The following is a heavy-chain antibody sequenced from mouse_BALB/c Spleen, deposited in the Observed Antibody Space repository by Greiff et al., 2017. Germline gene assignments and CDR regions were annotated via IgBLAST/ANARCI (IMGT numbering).Heavy chain of an antibody. CDR2: INSNGGST. D-gene: IGHD1-2*01. J-gene: IGHJ4*01. Sequence: EVQVVESGGGLVQPGGSLKLSCAASGFTFSSYGMSWVRQTPDKRLELVATINSNGGSTYYPDSVKGRFTISRDNAKNTLYLQMSSLKSEDTAMYYCASITTTKDYAMDYWGQGTSVTFSS. CDR1: GFTFSSYG. V-gene: IGHV5-6-3*01. CDR3: ASITTTKDYAMDY.